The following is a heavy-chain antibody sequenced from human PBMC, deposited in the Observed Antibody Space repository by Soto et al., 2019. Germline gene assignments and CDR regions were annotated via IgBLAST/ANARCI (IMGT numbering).Heavy chain of an antibody. CDR3: VRDGTKTLRDWFDP. J-gene: IGHJ5*02. V-gene: IGHV4-4*07. CDR2: IYATGTT. CDR1: GSSVFGFY. Sequence: SESLSLTFTFSGSSVFGFYWGWIRPSAGKGLDWIGLIYATGTTDYNPSRKSRVMMSVDTSKKQFSLKLRSVTAADTAVYYCVRDGTKTLRDWFDPWGQGISVTVSS. D-gene: IGHD1-1*01.